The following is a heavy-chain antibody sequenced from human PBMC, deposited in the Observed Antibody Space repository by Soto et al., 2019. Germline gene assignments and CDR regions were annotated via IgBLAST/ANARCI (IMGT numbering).Heavy chain of an antibody. CDR2: ISATGIST. V-gene: IGHV3-23*01. CDR3: RGDKDSSSWTCFDC. D-gene: IGHD3-10*01. Sequence: GGSLRLSCAASGFTFATYAMSWVRQAPGKGLEWVSAISATGISTHYADSVKGRVTISRDNSANTLSLEMSSLTAADTAAYYCRGDKDSSSWTCFDCWGQGTRVTVAS. J-gene: IGHJ4*03. CDR1: GFTFATYA.